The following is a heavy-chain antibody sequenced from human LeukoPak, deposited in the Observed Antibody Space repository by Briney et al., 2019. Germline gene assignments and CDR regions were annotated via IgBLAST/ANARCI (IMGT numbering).Heavy chain of an antibody. CDR2: INHSGST. V-gene: IGHV4-34*01. Sequence: PSESLSLTCAVYGGSFGGYYWGWIRQPPGKGLEWIGEINHSGSTNYNPSLKSRVTISVDTSKNQFSLKLSSVTAADTAVYYCARDDDYSNLIDYWGQGTLVTVSS. CDR1: GGSFGGYY. CDR3: ARDDDYSNLIDY. J-gene: IGHJ4*02. D-gene: IGHD4-11*01.